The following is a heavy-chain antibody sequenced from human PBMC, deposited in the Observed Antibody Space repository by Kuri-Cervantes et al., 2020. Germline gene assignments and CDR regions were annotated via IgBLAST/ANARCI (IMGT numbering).Heavy chain of an antibody. CDR1: GYTFTSYG. V-gene: IGHV1-3*01. Sequence: ASVKVSCKASGYTFTSYGISWVRQAPGQRLEWMGWINAGNGNTKYSQKFQGRVTITRDTSASTAYMELSSLRSEDTAVYYCARGPQQWARWFDPWGQGTLVTVSS. D-gene: IGHD6-19*01. J-gene: IGHJ5*02. CDR2: INAGNGNT. CDR3: ARGPQQWARWFDP.